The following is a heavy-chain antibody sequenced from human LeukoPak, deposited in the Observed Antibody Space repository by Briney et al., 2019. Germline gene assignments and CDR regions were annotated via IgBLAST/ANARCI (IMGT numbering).Heavy chain of an antibody. D-gene: IGHD5-12*01. J-gene: IGHJ4*02. Sequence: ASVKVSCKASGYTFTSYDLNWVRQATAQGLEGMGWMNLNRGNTGYAQKFQGRVTMTRNTSISTAYMELSSLRSEDTAVYYCAREQALRGDPQPFDYWGQGTLVTVSS. CDR2: MNLNRGNT. CDR1: GYTFTSYD. CDR3: AREQALRGDPQPFDY. V-gene: IGHV1-8*02.